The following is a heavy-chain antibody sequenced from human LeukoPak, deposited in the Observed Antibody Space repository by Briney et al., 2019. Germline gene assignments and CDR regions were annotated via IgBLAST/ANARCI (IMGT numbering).Heavy chain of an antibody. D-gene: IGHD3-9*01. Sequence: SETLSLTCAVYGGSFSGYYWSWIRQPPGKGLEWIGDINHSGSTNYNPSLKSRVIISVDTSKNQFSLKLSSVTAADTAVYYCARVGMTGLYYFDSWGQGTLVTVSS. CDR3: ARVGMTGLYYFDS. CDR1: GGSFSGYY. V-gene: IGHV4-34*01. CDR2: INHSGST. J-gene: IGHJ4*02.